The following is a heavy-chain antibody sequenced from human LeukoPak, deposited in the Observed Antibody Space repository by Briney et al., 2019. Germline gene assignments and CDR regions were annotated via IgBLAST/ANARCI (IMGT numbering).Heavy chain of an antibody. V-gene: IGHV1-69*06. D-gene: IGHD6-19*01. CDR1: GGTFSSYA. CDR2: TIPIFGTA. Sequence: ASVKVSCKASGGTFSSYAISWVRQAPGQGLEWMGGTIPIFGTANYAQKFQGRVTITADKSTSTAYMELSSLRSEDTAVYYCARAPVAGTNYYYYMDVWGKGTTVTVSS. CDR3: ARAPVAGTNYYYYMDV. J-gene: IGHJ6*03.